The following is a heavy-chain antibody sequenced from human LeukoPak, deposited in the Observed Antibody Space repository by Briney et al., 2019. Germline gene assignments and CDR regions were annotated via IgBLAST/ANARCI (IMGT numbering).Heavy chain of an antibody. D-gene: IGHD5-12*01. J-gene: IGHJ4*02. Sequence: GGSLRLSCAASGFAFDDYGMNWVRQAPGKGLEWVSGINWNGGSTGLADSVKGRFTISRDNAKSSLYLQMNSLRAEDTALYYCARGYSGYDFGYFFDFWGQGTLVTVSS. CDR1: GFAFDDYG. V-gene: IGHV3-20*04. CDR2: INWNGGST. CDR3: ARGYSGYDFGYFFDF.